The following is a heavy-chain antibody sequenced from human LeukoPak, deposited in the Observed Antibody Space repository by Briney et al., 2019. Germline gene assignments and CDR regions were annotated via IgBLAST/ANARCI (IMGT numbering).Heavy chain of an antibody. CDR3: ARVVPDDYGDYSWFDP. Sequence: ASVKVSCKVSGYTLTELSMHWVRQAPGKGLEWMGGFDPEDGETIYAQKFQGRVTITRDTSASTAYMELSSLRSEDTAVYYCARVVPDDYGDYSWFDPWGQGTLVTVSS. J-gene: IGHJ5*02. CDR2: FDPEDGET. CDR1: GYTLTELS. D-gene: IGHD4-17*01. V-gene: IGHV1-24*01.